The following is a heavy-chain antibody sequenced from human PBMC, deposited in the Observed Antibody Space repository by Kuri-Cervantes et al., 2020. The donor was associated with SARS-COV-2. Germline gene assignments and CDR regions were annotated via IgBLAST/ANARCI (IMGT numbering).Heavy chain of an antibody. Sequence: GESLKISCAASGFTFSSYWMHWVRQAPGKGLVLVSRINSDGSSTSYADSVKGRFTISRDNAKNTLYLQMNSLRAEDTAVYYCARDLTLGYCSGGSCYYYYYGMDVWGQGTTVTVSS. D-gene: IGHD2-15*01. CDR1: GFTFSSYW. CDR2: INSDGSST. V-gene: IGHV3-74*01. CDR3: ARDLTLGYCSGGSCYYYYYGMDV. J-gene: IGHJ6*02.